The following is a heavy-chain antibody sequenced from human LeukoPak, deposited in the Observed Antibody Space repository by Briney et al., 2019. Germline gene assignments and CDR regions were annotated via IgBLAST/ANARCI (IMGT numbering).Heavy chain of an antibody. CDR2: INPNSGGT. V-gene: IGHV1-2*02. Sequence: ASVKVSCKASGYTFTGYYMHWVRQAPGQGLEWMGWINPNSGGTNYAQKFQGGVTMTRDTSISTAYMELSRLRSDDTAVYYCARAGGNCSSTSCSRGRWFDPWGQGTLVTVSS. CDR1: GYTFTGYY. D-gene: IGHD2-2*01. CDR3: ARAGGNCSSTSCSRGRWFDP. J-gene: IGHJ5*02.